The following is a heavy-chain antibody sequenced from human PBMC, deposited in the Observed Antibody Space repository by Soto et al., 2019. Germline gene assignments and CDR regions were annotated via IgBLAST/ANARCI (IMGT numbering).Heavy chain of an antibody. CDR1: GYTFTSYG. Sequence: ASVKVSCKASGYTFTSYGISWVRQAPGQGLEWMGWISAYNGNTNYAQKLQGRVTMTTNTSISTAYMELSSLRSDDTAVYYCARSERLVVAAYPNWFDPWGQGTLVTVSS. D-gene: IGHD2-15*01. CDR2: ISAYNGNT. V-gene: IGHV1-18*01. CDR3: ARSERLVVAAYPNWFDP. J-gene: IGHJ5*02.